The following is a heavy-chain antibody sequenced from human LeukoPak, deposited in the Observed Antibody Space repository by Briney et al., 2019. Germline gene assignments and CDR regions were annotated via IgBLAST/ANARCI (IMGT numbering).Heavy chain of an antibody. V-gene: IGHV1-18*01. J-gene: IGHJ4*02. CDR3: ARDQRYYDSSGHLDY. Sequence: ASVKVSCKASGFTFTRYGISWVRQAPGQGLEWMGWISAYNGDTNYAQKFQGRVTLTTDTSTSTAYMELRGLRSDDTAVYYCARDQRYYDSSGHLDYWGQGTLVTVSS. CDR2: ISAYNGDT. CDR1: GFTFTRYG. D-gene: IGHD3-22*01.